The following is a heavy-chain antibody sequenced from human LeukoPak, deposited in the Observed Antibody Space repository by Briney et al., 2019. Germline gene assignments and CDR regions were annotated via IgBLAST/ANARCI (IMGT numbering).Heavy chain of an antibody. CDR2: INTDGSST. D-gene: IGHD2-2*01. V-gene: IGHV3-74*01. CDR3: ARVRGYCSSTSCSNWFDP. CDR1: GFTFSSYW. J-gene: IGHJ5*02. Sequence: GGSLRLSCAASGFTFSSYWMHWVRQAPGKGLVWVSRINTDGSSTSYADSVEGRFTISRDNAKNTLYLQMNSLRAEDTAVYYCARVRGYCSSTSCSNWFDPWGQGTLVTVSS.